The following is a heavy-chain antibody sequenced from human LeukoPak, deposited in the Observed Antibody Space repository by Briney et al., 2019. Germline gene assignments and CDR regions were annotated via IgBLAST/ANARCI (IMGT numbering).Heavy chain of an antibody. CDR1: GYTFTSYG. V-gene: IGHV1-18*01. CDR3: ARQPEYSSSSVAFDI. Sequence: ASVKVSCKASGYTFTSYGISWVRQAPGQGPEWMGWVSAYNGNTNYAQKLQGRVTMTTDTSTSTAYMELRSLRSDDTAVYYCARQPEYSSSSVAFDIWGQGTMVTVSS. CDR2: VSAYNGNT. D-gene: IGHD6-6*01. J-gene: IGHJ3*02.